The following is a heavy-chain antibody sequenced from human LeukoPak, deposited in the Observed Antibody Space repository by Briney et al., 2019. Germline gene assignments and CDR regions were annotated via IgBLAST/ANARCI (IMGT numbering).Heavy chain of an antibody. V-gene: IGHV1-2*02. J-gene: IGHJ5*02. CDR1: GYTFTDYY. CDR2: INPNSGGT. D-gene: IGHD3-22*01. CDR3: ARPYYDSSGRAYNWFDP. Sequence: ASVKVSCKASGYTFTDYYMHWVRQAPGQGLEWMGWINPNSGGTNYAQKFQGRVTMTSDTSISTAYMDLSRLRSDDTAVYYCARPYYDSSGRAYNWFDPWGQGTLVTVSS.